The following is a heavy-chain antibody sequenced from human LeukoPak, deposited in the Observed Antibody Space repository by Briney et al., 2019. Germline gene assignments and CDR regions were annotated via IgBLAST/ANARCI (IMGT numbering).Heavy chain of an antibody. V-gene: IGHV4-59*06. CDR2: IYYSGST. Sequence: SETLSLTCTVSGGSISNYYWSWIRQPPGKGLEWIGYIYYSGSTYYNPSLKSRVTISVDTSKNQFSLKLSSVTAADTAVYYCARGGYFDWLLPDYWGQGTLVTVSS. J-gene: IGHJ4*02. D-gene: IGHD3-9*01. CDR1: GGSISNYY. CDR3: ARGGYFDWLLPDY.